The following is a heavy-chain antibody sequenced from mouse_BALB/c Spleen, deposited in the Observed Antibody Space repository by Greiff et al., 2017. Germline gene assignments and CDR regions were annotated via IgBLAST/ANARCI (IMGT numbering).Heavy chain of an antibody. D-gene: IGHD2-3*01. Sequence: EVQLQQSGAELVKPGASVKLSCTASGFNIKDTYMHWVQQRPEQGLEWIGRIDPANGNTKYDPKFQGKATITADTSSNTAYLQLSSLTSEDTAVYYCARDGYYEGNFDYWGQGTTLTVSS. CDR2: IDPANGNT. CDR1: GFNIKDTY. V-gene: IGHV14-3*02. CDR3: ARDGYYEGNFDY. J-gene: IGHJ2*01.